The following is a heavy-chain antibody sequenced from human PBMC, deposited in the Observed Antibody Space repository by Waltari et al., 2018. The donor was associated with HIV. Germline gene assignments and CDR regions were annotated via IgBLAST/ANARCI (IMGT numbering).Heavy chain of an antibody. CDR2: IFYSGQK. J-gene: IGHJ3*02. Sequence: QMQLQESGPGLAKPLEPLSLTCKVSGGSIKSSSYYWGWISRPPGKGLEWIGSIFYSGQKYYNSALKSRITMSINTSKNQVSLSLTSVTAADTAEYYCARRFDYDENSECEEGSFDIWGPGTTVIVSS. D-gene: IGHD3-16*01. V-gene: IGHV4-39*01. CDR3: ARRFDYDENSECEEGSFDI. CDR1: GGSIKSSSYY.